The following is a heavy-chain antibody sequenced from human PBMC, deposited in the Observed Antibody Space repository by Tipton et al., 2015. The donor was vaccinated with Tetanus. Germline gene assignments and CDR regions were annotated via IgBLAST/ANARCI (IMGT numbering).Heavy chain of an antibody. Sequence: QSGPEVKKPGASVKVSCKASGHTFTGYYMHWVRQAPGQGLEWMGWINPNSGGTNYAQKFQGRVTMTRDTSISTAHMVVSRLKSDGRGIYCFVRGKDYDSSGIDRFRGPGTLV. CDR3: VRGKDYDSSGIDRF. CDR1: GHTFTGYY. V-gene: IGHV1-2*02. D-gene: IGHD3-22*01. CDR2: INPNSGGT. J-gene: IGHJ4*01.